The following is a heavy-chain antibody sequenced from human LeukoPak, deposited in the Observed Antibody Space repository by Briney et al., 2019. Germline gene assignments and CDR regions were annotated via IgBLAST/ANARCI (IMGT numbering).Heavy chain of an antibody. CDR2: VSFEGSNK. D-gene: IGHD3-10*01. J-gene: IGHJ4*02. V-gene: IGHV3-30*18. CDR3: AKDMGYYYGSGSYPPENDY. CDR1: GFTFSRYG. Sequence: GGSLSLSCAASGFTFSRYGMHWVGQAPGKGLEWVAVVSFEGSNKYYADSVKGRFSISRDNSKNTLSLQMNSLRAEDTAVYYCAKDMGYYYGSGSYPPENDYWGQGTLVTVSS.